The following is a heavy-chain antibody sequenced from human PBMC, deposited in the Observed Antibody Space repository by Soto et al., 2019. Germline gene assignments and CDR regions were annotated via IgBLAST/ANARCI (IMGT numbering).Heavy chain of an antibody. V-gene: IGHV3-23*01. CDR1: GLTFGSRA. J-gene: IGHJ4*02. CDR3: ARGSTDSYPGSRIFDF. D-gene: IGHD3-10*01. Sequence: GGSLRLSCVASGLTFGSRAMSWVRQAPGEGLQWVSTITDTGGDAKYADSVRGRFVISRDNSKKTLYLQMTSVTAEDSSMYFCARGSTDSYPGSRIFDFWGRGTLVTVSS. CDR2: ITDTGGDA.